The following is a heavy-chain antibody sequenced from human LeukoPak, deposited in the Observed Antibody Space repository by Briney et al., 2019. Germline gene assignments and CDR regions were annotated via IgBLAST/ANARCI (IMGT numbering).Heavy chain of an antibody. CDR2: ISGSDGST. J-gene: IGHJ4*02. CDR3: AKDSAKKYDDY. Sequence: GGSLRLSCAASGFTFSSYAMSWVRQAPGKGLEWVPGISGSDGSTNYADSVKGRFTISRENSKNTLYLQMNSLRAEDTAVYYCAKDSAKKYDDYWGQGTLVTVSS. D-gene: IGHD2/OR15-2a*01. V-gene: IGHV3-23*01. CDR1: GFTFSSYA.